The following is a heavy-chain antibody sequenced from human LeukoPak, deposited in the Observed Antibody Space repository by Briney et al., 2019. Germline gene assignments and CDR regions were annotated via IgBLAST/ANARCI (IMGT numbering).Heavy chain of an antibody. Sequence: GGSLRLSCAASGFTFSSYGMSWVRQAPGKGLEWVSAISGSGGSTYYADSVKGRFTISRDNSKNTLYLQMNSLRAEDTAVYYCAKMGGDYDYVWGSYRWGFFDYWGQGTLVTVSS. D-gene: IGHD3-16*02. J-gene: IGHJ4*02. CDR2: ISGSGGST. CDR1: GFTFSSYG. CDR3: AKMGGDYDYVWGSYRWGFFDY. V-gene: IGHV3-23*01.